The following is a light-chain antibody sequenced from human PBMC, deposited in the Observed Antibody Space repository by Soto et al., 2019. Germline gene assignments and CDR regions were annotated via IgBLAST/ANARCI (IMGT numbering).Light chain of an antibody. J-gene: IGKJ1*01. CDR3: LQFYDWPPWT. Sequence: ILMTQSPATVSVSPGESATLSCRASQTIYTNLAWYQQKPGQAPRLLIYGTSTRATGIPARFSGSGTGTEFTLTISNLQSEDSAVYYCLQFYDWPPWTFGQGTKVDIK. CDR2: GTS. CDR1: QTIYTN. V-gene: IGKV3-15*01.